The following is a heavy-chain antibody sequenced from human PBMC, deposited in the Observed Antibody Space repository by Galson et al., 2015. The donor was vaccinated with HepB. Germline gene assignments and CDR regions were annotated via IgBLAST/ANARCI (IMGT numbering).Heavy chain of an antibody. V-gene: IGHV1-8*01. CDR1: GFSLSTYD. Sequence: SVKVSCKASGFSLSTYDINWVRQATGQGLEWLGWMDPNSGNTGYAQKFQGRITMTRNTSISTAYMELRSLRSEDTAVYYCARFPHSSSWDDSYYYMDVWGTGNPGHRLL. CDR2: MDPNSGNT. D-gene: IGHD6-13*01. J-gene: IGHJ6*03. CDR3: ARFPHSSSWDDSYYYMDV.